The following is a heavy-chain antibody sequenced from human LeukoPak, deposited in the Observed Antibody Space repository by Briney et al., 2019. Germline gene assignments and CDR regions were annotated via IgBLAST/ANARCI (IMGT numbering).Heavy chain of an antibody. CDR1: GFSFSTYV. CDR2: IGDSGGTT. V-gene: IGHV3-23*01. CDR3: ARIRGAVTYYFDY. J-gene: IGHJ4*02. D-gene: IGHD1-26*01. Sequence: PGGSLRLSCVASGFSFSTYVGGWVRQAPGKGLQWVSVIGDSGGTTHYADSVKGRFTISRDNSRNTLYLQMNGLRDEDTAIHYCARIRGAVTYYFDYCGQGTLVTVSS.